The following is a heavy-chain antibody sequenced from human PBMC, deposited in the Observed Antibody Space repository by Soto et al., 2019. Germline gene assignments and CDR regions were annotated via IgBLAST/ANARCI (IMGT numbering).Heavy chain of an antibody. CDR2: INSDGSST. D-gene: IGHD6-19*01. J-gene: IGHJ6*02. CDR1: GFTFSSYW. CDR3: ASPYMYSSGLYFYGMDV. Sequence: EVQLVESGGGLVQPGGSLRLSCAASGFTFSSYWMHWVRQAPGKGLVWVSRINSDGSSTSYADSVKGRFTIYRDNAKNTVYLQINSLRAEDTAVYYCASPYMYSSGLYFYGMDVWGQGTTVTVSS. V-gene: IGHV3-74*01.